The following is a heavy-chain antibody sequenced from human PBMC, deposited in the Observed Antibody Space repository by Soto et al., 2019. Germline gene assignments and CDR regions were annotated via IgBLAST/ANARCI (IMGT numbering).Heavy chain of an antibody. D-gene: IGHD2-8*02. CDR2: ISGNNGNT. J-gene: IGHJ3*02. V-gene: IGHV1-18*01. CDR1: GYNFNNYG. CDR3: VCRVVWTLDDAFAI. Sequence: QVQLVQSGPEVKKPGASVTLSCKASGYNFNNYGISWVRQAPGQGLEWMGWISGNNGNTKYGQKFQGRVTLTTDSSTSTAYMEMRRLRSVETADYFCVCRVVWTLDDAFAIWGPGTRFTVSS.